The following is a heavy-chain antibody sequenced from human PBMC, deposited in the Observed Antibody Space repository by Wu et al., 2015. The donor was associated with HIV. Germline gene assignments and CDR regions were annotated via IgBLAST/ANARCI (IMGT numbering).Heavy chain of an antibody. CDR3: ARVRSNSGYYNTAFDI. Sequence: QVQLVQSGAEVKKPGSSVKVSCKASGGTFSSYAISWVRQAPGQGLEWLGRIIPIFGITNYAQKFQDRVTITADESTITVYMELHSLRSEDTAVYYCARVRSNSGYYNTAFDIWGQGTMVTVS. CDR1: GGTFSSYA. J-gene: IGHJ3*02. D-gene: IGHD3-22*01. V-gene: IGHV1-69*13. CDR2: IIPIFGIT.